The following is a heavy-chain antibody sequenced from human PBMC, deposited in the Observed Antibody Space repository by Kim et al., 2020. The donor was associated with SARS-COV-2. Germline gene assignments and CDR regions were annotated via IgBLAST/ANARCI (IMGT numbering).Heavy chain of an antibody. CDR3: ARRGYSYGSYYFDY. D-gene: IGHD5-18*01. Sequence: YSQSLKSRLTITKDTSKNQVVLTMTNMDPVDTATYYCARRGYSYGSYYFDYWGQGTLVTVSS. J-gene: IGHJ4*02. V-gene: IGHV2-5*01.